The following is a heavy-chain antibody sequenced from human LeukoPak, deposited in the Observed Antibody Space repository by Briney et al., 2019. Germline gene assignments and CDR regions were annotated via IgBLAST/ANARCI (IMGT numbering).Heavy chain of an antibody. CDR2: ISSSSNYI. D-gene: IGHD3-3*01. J-gene: IGHJ5*02. CDR1: GFTFSSYS. CDR3: ARDRVLRFLEWSTTAWFDP. V-gene: IGHV3-21*01. Sequence: PGGSLRLSCAASGFTFSSYSMNWVRQSPGKGLEWVSSISSSSNYIYYADSVKGRFTISRDNAKNSLYLQMNTSRAEDTAVYYCARDRVLRFLEWSTTAWFDPWGQGTLVTVSS.